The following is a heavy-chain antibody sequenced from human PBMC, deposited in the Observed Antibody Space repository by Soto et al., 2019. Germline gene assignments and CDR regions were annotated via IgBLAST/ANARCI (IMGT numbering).Heavy chain of an antibody. CDR3: ARQHYYDSSGYYGMGY. CDR2: IYPGDSDT. D-gene: IGHD3-22*01. Sequence: SLKISCKASGYSFTDYWIGWVRQMPGKGLEWMGIIYPGDSDTRYSPSFQGQVTISADKSISTAYLQWSSLKASDTAMYYCARQHYYDSSGYYGMGYWGQGTLVTVSS. CDR1: GYSFTDYW. J-gene: IGHJ4*02. V-gene: IGHV5-51*01.